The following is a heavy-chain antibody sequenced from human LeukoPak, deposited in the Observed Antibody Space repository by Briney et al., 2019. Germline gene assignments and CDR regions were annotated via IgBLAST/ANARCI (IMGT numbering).Heavy chain of an antibody. CDR1: GFTFSSCA. D-gene: IGHD5-12*01. V-gene: IGHV3-64*01. CDR2: ISSNGDST. CDR3: ARADSGPSFPPDY. Sequence: GGSLRLSCAAYGFTFSSCAMHWVRQAPGKGLEYVSAISSNGDSTYYANSVKGRFTISRDNSKNTLYLQMGSLRAEDMAVYYCARADSGPSFPPDYWGQGTLVTVSS. J-gene: IGHJ4*02.